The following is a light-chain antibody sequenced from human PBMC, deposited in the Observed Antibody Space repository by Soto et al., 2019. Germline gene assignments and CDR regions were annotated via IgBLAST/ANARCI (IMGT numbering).Light chain of an antibody. CDR2: EGG. Sequence: QSALTQPASVSGSPGPSITSSCTGTSSDVGNYNLVSWYQQYPGKAPKLMIYEGGKRPSGVSNRFSGSKSGNTASLTISGLQAEDEADYYFCSFALRSTLIFGGGTKLTVL. V-gene: IGLV2-23*01. CDR1: SSDVGNYNL. J-gene: IGLJ2*01. CDR3: CSFALRSTLI.